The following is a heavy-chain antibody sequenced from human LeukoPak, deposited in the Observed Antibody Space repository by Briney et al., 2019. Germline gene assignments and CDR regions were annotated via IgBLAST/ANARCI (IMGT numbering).Heavy chain of an antibody. CDR3: ARERGICGGDCPTEYYFDY. CDR1: GGSFSGYY. Sequence: SETLSLTCAVYGGSFSGYYWSWIRQPPGKGLEWIGEINHSGSTNYNPSLKSRVTISVDTSKNQFSLKLSSVTAADTAVYYCARERGICGGDCPTEYYFDYWGQGTLVTVSS. D-gene: IGHD2-21*02. V-gene: IGHV4-34*01. J-gene: IGHJ4*02. CDR2: INHSGST.